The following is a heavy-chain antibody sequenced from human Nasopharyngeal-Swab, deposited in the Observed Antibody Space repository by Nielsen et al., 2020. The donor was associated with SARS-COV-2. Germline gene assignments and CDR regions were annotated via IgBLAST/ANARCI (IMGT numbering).Heavy chain of an antibody. V-gene: IGHV1-18*01. CDR2: ISAYNGNT. CDR3: ARTRIAGQEYYFDY. Sequence: ASVMVSCKASGYTFTSYGISWVRQAPGQGLEWMGWISAYNGNTNYEQKLQGRVTMTTDTSTSTAYMELRSLRSDDTAVYYCARTRIAGQEYYFDYWGQGTLVTVSS. J-gene: IGHJ4*02. D-gene: IGHD6-13*01. CDR1: GYTFTSYG.